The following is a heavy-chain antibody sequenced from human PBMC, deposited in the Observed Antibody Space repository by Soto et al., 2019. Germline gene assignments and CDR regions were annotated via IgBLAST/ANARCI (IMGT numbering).Heavy chain of an antibody. CDR3: ARSRHGSGSYTPFYYGLDV. CDR1: GFTFISYA. CDR2: ISFAGSNE. Sequence: QVQLVESGGGVVQPGRSLRLSCAASGFTFISYAMHWVRQAPGKGLEWVAVISFAGSNEDDADSVKGRFTISRDNSKNTGYLQMNSLRSEDTAVYYCARSRHGSGSYTPFYYGLDVWGQGTTVTVAS. J-gene: IGHJ6*02. D-gene: IGHD3-10*01. V-gene: IGHV3-30-3*01.